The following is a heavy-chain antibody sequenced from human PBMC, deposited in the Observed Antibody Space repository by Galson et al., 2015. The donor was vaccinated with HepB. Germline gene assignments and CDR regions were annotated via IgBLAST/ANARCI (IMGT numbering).Heavy chain of an antibody. V-gene: IGHV3-30*04. J-gene: IGHJ6*02. D-gene: IGHD2-8*01. CDR3: AREPNVPNYYGMDV. CDR1: GFTFSNYA. CDR2: ISYDGSNK. Sequence: SLRLSCAASGFTFSNYAMHWVRQAPGKGLEWVAVISYDGSNKYYADSVKGRFTISRDNSKNTLYLQMNSLRAEDTAVYYCAREPNVPNYYGMDVWGQGTTVTVSS.